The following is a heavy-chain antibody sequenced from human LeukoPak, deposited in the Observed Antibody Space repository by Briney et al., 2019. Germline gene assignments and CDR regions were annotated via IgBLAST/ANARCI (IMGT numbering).Heavy chain of an antibody. CDR3: ARGPGTLDY. V-gene: IGHV1-46*01. Sequence: ASVKVSCKASGYTFTSYGISWVRQAPGQGLEWMGIINPSGGSTSYAQKFQGRVTMTRDMSTSTVYMELSSLRSEDTAVYYCARGPGTLDYWGQGTLVTVSS. J-gene: IGHJ4*02. D-gene: IGHD1-1*01. CDR2: INPSGGST. CDR1: GYTFTSYG.